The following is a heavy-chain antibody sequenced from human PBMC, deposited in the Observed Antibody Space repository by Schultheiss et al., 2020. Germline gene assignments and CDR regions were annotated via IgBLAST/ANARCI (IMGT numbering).Heavy chain of an antibody. Sequence: GGSLRLSCAASGFTFSSYTMHWVRQAPGKGLESVAVISYDGSNKYYADSVKGRFTISRHNSKNTLYLQMNSLRAEDTAVYYCAGGRSYGPFDYWGQGTLVTVSS. J-gene: IGHJ4*02. CDR3: AGGRSYGPFDY. D-gene: IGHD5-18*01. CDR2: ISYDGSNK. V-gene: IGHV3-30*14. CDR1: GFTFSSYT.